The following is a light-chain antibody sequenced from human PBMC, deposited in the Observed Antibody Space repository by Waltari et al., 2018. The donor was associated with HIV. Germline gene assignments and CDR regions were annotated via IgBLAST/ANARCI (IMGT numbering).Light chain of an antibody. CDR2: RDN. CDR3: ATWDVSLGASYV. V-gene: IGLV1-47*01. Sequence: QSVLTPPPSASGTPGPRVPISSSGTTSNVGNNFVSWYQQLPGTAPKLLIYRDNQRPSGVPDRFSGSKSGASASLAISGLRSEDEGDYHCATWDVSLGASYVFGAGTKVTVL. CDR1: TSNVGNNF. J-gene: IGLJ1*01.